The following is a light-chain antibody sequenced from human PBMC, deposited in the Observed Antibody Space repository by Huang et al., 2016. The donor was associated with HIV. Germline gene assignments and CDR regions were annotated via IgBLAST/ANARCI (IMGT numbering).Light chain of an antibody. Sequence: DIQMTQSPSSLSASVGDRVTITCQASQDINNYLNWYQQKPGKAPKLLIYDASSMETGVPSRFSGSGSGTDFTFTISSLQPEDIATYYCQQYDSLVTFGGGTRVEIK. J-gene: IGKJ4*01. CDR3: QQYDSLVT. CDR2: DAS. V-gene: IGKV1-33*01. CDR1: QDINNY.